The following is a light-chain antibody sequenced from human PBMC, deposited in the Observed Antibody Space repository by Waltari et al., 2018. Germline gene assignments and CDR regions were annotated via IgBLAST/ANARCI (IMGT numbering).Light chain of an antibody. CDR1: SRDVGSYYL. CDR3: CSCSSSNTYWV. V-gene: IGLV2-23*01. CDR2: EDT. J-gene: IGLJ3*02. Sequence: QSALTQPASVSGSPGQSITISCTGTSRDVGSYYLFSWYQQYPGEAPNVIIAEDTKRPSGVSDRFSGSKSGNTASLTISGLQAEDEADYYCCSCSSSNTYWVFGGGTKLTVL.